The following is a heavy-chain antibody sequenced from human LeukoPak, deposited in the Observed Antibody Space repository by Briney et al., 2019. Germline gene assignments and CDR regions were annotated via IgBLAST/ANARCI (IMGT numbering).Heavy chain of an antibody. CDR3: ARDPRDIVVVVAATLGAWFDP. Sequence: ASVKVSCKASGYTFTSYGISWVRQAPGQGLEWMGWISAYNGNTNYAQKLQGRVTMTTDTSTSTAYMELRSLRSDDTAVYYCARDPRDIVVVVAATLGAWFDPWGQGTLVTVSS. CDR2: ISAYNGNT. V-gene: IGHV1-18*01. D-gene: IGHD2-15*01. J-gene: IGHJ5*02. CDR1: GYTFTSYG.